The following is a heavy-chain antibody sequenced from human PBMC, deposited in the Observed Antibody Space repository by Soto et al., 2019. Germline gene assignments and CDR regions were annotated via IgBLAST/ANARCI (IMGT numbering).Heavy chain of an antibody. V-gene: IGHV4-39*01. Sequence: QLQLQESGPGLVKPSETLSLTCTVSGGSISSSSYYWGWIRQPPGKGLEWIGSIYYSGSTYYNPSLKSRVTISVDTSKNQFSLKRSSVTAADTAVYYCARQRTGYCSGGSCPFAFDIWGQGTMVTVSS. D-gene: IGHD2-15*01. J-gene: IGHJ3*02. CDR3: ARQRTGYCSGGSCPFAFDI. CDR1: GGSISSSSYY. CDR2: IYYSGST.